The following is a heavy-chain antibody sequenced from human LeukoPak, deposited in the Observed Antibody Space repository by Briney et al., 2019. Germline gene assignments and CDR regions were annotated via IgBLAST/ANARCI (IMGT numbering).Heavy chain of an antibody. D-gene: IGHD2-21*01. CDR1: GDSVTTTNSY. CDR3: ARHVIVIPPDMRRLLYYFDY. J-gene: IGHJ4*02. V-gene: IGHV4-39*01. Sequence: PSETLSLTCTVSGDSVTTTNSYWGWIRQPPGKGLEWIGSLYYTGSTYYNPSLKSRVTMSVDTPKNQFSLKLSSVTAADTGLYYCARHVIVIPPDMRRLLYYFDYWGQGSLVTVSS. CDR2: LYYTGST.